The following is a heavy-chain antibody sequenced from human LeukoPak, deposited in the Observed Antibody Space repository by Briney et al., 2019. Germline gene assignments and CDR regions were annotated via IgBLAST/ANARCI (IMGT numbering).Heavy chain of an antibody. CDR3: ARDSSAVGRTDC. CDR1: GGPISSGDYY. V-gene: IGHV4-30-4*01. Sequence: PSETLSLTCTVSGGPISSGDYYWSWIRQPPGKGLEWIGYIYYSGSTYYNPSLKSRVTISIGTSKNQFSLKLNSVTAADTAVYYCARDSSAVGRTDCWGQGTLVTVSS. J-gene: IGHJ4*02. D-gene: IGHD3-22*01. CDR2: IYYSGST.